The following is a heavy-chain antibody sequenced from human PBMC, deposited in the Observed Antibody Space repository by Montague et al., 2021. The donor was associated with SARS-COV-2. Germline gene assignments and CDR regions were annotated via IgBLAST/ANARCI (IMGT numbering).Heavy chain of an antibody. CDR2: IYYSGST. V-gene: IGHV4-31*03. CDR3: ARVDRIAAAPFDY. D-gene: IGHD6-13*01. CDR1: GGSISSGGYY. Sequence: TLSLTCTVSGGSISSGGYYWSWIRQHPGKGLEWIGYIYYSGSTYYNPSLKSRVTISVDTSKNQFSLNLSSVTVADTAVYYCARVDRIAAAPFDYWGQGTLVTVSS. J-gene: IGHJ4*02.